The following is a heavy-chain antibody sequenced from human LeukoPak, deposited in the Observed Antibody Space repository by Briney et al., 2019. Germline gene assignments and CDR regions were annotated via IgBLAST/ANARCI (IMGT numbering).Heavy chain of an antibody. J-gene: IGHJ4*02. CDR1: GFTFSSFA. V-gene: IGHV3-23*01. D-gene: IGHD1-14*01. CDR3: AKYRTTSAPPRNFDF. Sequence: PGGSLRLSCAASGFTFSSFAMIWVRQTPGKRLEWVSVIGSDSGGIQYADSVKGRFTISRDNSKNMLYLQMNSLRADDTAVYYCAKYRTTSAPPRNFDFWGQGALVTVSS. CDR2: IGSDSGGI.